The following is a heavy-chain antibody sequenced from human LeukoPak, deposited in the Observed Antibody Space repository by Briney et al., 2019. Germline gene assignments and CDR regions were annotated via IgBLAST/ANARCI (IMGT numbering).Heavy chain of an antibody. CDR2: ISYDGSNK. J-gene: IGHJ4*02. CDR3: ARDPQHIVVVTAVFEY. V-gene: IGHV3-30-3*01. CDR1: GFTFGSYA. Sequence: PGGSLRLSCAVSGFTFGSYAMHWVRQAPGKGLEWVAVISYDGSNKYHADSVKGRFTISRDNSKNTLYLQMNSLRVEDTAVYYCARDPQHIVVVTAVFEYWGQGTLVTVSS. D-gene: IGHD2-21*02.